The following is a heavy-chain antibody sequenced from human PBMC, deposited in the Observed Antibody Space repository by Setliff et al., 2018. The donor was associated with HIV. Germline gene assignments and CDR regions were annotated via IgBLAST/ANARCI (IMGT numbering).Heavy chain of an antibody. V-gene: IGHV3-33*01. CDR2: IWYDGSNK. D-gene: IGHD2-15*01. Sequence: PGGSLRLSCAASGFTFSSYGMHWVRQAPGKGLEWVAVIWYDGSNKYYADSVKGRFTISRDNSKNTLYLQMNSLRAEDTAVYYCARVVGVAPYYYMDVWGKGTTVTVSS. CDR1: GFTFSSYG. J-gene: IGHJ6*03. CDR3: ARVVGVAPYYYMDV.